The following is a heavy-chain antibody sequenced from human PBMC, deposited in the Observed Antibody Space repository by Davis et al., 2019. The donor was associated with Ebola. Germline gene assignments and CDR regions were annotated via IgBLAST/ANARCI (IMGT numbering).Heavy chain of an antibody. D-gene: IGHD2-21*01. J-gene: IGHJ6*04. Sequence: GESLKIPCAAPAFTLSSYWMHWVRQAPGKGLVWVSRIKSYGSSPNYADPVKGRFTISRDNAKNTLYLQMNSLRAEDTAVYYCARIMTAAYGLDVWGKGTTVTVSS. CDR1: AFTLSSYW. V-gene: IGHV3-74*01. CDR2: IKSYGSSP. CDR3: ARIMTAAYGLDV.